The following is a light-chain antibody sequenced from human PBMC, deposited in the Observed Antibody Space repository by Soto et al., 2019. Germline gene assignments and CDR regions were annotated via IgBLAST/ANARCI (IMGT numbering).Light chain of an antibody. J-gene: IGKJ1*01. Sequence: AKGAPLSCRAGQSVSSNLAWYQQKPGQAPRLLIYGASTRATGIPARFTGSGSGTEFTLTISSLQFDDSAVYYCQQYNNWWTFGQGTKVDIK. CDR3: QQYNNWWT. CDR2: GAS. V-gene: IGKV3-15*01. CDR1: QSVSSN.